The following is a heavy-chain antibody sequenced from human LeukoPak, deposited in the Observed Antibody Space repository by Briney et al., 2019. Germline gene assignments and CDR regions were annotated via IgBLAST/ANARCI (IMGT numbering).Heavy chain of an antibody. J-gene: IGHJ4*02. CDR1: GYTFTGYY. Sequence: VASVTVSCKASGYTFTGYYMHWVRQAPGQGLEWMGIINPSGGSTSYAQKFQGRVTMTRDMSTSTVYMELSSLRSEDTAVYYCARDTEEVGGQQLVPGYFDYWGQGTLVTVSS. CDR3: ARDTEEVGGQQLVPGYFDY. CDR2: INPSGGST. V-gene: IGHV1-46*01. D-gene: IGHD6-13*01.